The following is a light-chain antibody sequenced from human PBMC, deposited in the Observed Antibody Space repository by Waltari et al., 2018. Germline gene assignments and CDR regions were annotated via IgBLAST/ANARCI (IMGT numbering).Light chain of an antibody. CDR3: QQYYSYPYT. J-gene: IGKJ2*01. CDR1: QGISSY. V-gene: IGKV1-8*01. CDR2: AAS. Sequence: AIRITQSPSSLSASPGDRVTITCRASQGISSYLAWYQQKPGKAPKLLIYAASTLQSGVPSRFSGSGSGTDFTLTISCLQSEDFATYDCQQYYSYPYTFGQGTKLEIK.